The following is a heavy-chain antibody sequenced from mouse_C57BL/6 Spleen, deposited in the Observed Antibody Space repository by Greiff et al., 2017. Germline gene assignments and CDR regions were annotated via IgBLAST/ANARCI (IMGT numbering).Heavy chain of an antibody. Sequence: QVQLQQPGAELVMPGASVKLSCKASGYTFTSYWMHWVKQRPGQGLEWIGEIDPSDSYTNYNQKFKGKSTLTVDKSSSTAYMQLSSLTSEDSAVYFWGRKGDHGWVSYRGQGTLVTVSA. D-gene: IGHD2-13*01. V-gene: IGHV1-69*01. CDR3: GRKGDHGWVSY. J-gene: IGHJ3*01. CDR2: IDPSDSYT. CDR1: GYTFTSYW.